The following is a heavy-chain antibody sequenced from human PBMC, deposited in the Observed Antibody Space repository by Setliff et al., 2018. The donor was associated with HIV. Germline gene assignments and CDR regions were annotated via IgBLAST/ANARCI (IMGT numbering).Heavy chain of an antibody. CDR1: GFTFSNFA. D-gene: IGHD4-17*01. J-gene: IGHJ4*02. CDR3: ATSPAAVTPRYFDF. Sequence: QPGGSLRLSCAASGFTFSNFAINWVRQAPGKGLEWVSTISGRGTDTYYADSVKGRFTISRDNSKNTLYLQLTSLRAEDTAVYYCATSPAAVTPRYFDFWGQGTLVTVSS. V-gene: IGHV3-23*01. CDR2: ISGRGTDT.